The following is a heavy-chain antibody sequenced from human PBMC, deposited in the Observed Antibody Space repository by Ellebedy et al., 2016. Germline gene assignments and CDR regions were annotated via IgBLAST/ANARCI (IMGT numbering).Heavy chain of an antibody. D-gene: IGHD4-17*01. J-gene: IGHJ5*02. CDR3: RPGHYANL. V-gene: IGHV3-23*01. CDR1: GIRFSDFF. Sequence: GGSLRLSXATSGIRFSDFFMSWVRQAPGKGLQWVSTISAGGDDTYLADSVKGRFTVSRDNSKYILYLHMKNLRADDTAVYYCRPGHYANLWGHGTLVTVSS. CDR2: ISAGGDDT.